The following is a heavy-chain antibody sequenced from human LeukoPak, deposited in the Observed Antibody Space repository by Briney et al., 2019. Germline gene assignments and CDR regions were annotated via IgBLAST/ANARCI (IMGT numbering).Heavy chain of an antibody. CDR1: GFTFSSYA. CDR3: GAIGWLQLEDYYYYGMDV. V-gene: IGHV3-30-3*01. D-gene: IGHD5-12*01. J-gene: IGHJ6*02. Sequence: GGSLRLSCAASGFTFSSYAMHWVRQAPGKGLEWVAVISYDGSNKYYADSVKGRFTISRDNAKNSLYLQMNSLRAEDTAVYYCGAIGWLQLEDYYYYGMDVWGQGTTVTVSS. CDR2: ISYDGSNK.